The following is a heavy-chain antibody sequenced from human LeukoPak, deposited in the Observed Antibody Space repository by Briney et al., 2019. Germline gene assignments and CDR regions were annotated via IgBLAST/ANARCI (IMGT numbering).Heavy chain of an antibody. J-gene: IGHJ5*02. CDR1: GYTFTGYY. Sequence: ASVKVSCKASGYTFTGYYMHWVPQAPGQGLEWMGWINNNSGGTNYAQKFQGRVTMTRDTSISTAYMELSRLRSDDTAVYYCARDFFGQWLVQNLNWFDPWGQGTLVTVSS. CDR2: INNNSGGT. D-gene: IGHD6-19*01. V-gene: IGHV1-2*02. CDR3: ARDFFGQWLVQNLNWFDP.